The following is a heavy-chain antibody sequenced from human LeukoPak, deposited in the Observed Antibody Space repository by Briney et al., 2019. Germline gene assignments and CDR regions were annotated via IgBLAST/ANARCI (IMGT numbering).Heavy chain of an antibody. CDR3: ARGRRKQQLVNWFDP. CDR1: GGSFSGYY. V-gene: IGHV4-34*01. Sequence: PSETLSLTCAVYGGSFSGYYWSWIRQPPGKGLEWIGEINHSGSTNYNPSLKGRVTISVDTSKNQFSLKLSSVTAADTAVYYCARGRRKQQLVNWFDPWGQGTLVTVSS. D-gene: IGHD6-13*01. CDR2: INHSGST. J-gene: IGHJ5*02.